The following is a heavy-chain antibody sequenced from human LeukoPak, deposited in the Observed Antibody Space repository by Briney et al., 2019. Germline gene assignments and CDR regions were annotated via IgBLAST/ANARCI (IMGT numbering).Heavy chain of an antibody. Sequence: ASVKVSCRASGYTFTGYYMHWVRQAPGQGLEWMGWINPNSGGTNYAQKFQGWVTMTRDTSISTAYMELSRLRSDDTAVYYCARGSMDIVATGLWAGVGGDAFDIWGQGTMVTVSS. V-gene: IGHV1-2*04. CDR1: GYTFTGYY. D-gene: IGHD5-12*01. J-gene: IGHJ3*02. CDR3: ARGSMDIVATGLWAGVGGDAFDI. CDR2: INPNSGGT.